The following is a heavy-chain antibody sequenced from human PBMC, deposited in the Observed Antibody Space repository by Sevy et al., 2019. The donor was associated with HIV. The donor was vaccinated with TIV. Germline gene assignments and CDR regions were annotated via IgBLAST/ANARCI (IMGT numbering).Heavy chain of an antibody. Sequence: GGSLRLSCAASGFTFSDHYMDWVRQAPGKGLEWVGRTRNKANSYTTEYAASVKGRFTNSREDSKNSLYLIMNSLKTEDTAVYYCAREGYCSGGSCYYYYYGMDVWGQGTTVTVSS. V-gene: IGHV3-72*01. J-gene: IGHJ6*02. CDR2: TRNKANSYTT. CDR1: GFTFSDHY. CDR3: AREGYCSGGSCYYYYYGMDV. D-gene: IGHD2-15*01.